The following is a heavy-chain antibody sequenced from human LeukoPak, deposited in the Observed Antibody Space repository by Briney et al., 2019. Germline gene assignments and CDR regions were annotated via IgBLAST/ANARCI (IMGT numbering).Heavy chain of an antibody. Sequence: GGSLRLSCAASGFTFSSYVMSWVRQAPGKGLEWVSGISWNSGSIGYADSVKGRFTISRDNAKNSLYLQMNSLRAEDTALYYCAKGGPFEVPAARRGMDVWGQGTTVTVSS. J-gene: IGHJ6*02. CDR2: ISWNSGSI. V-gene: IGHV3-9*01. CDR1: GFTFSSYV. D-gene: IGHD2-2*01. CDR3: AKGGPFEVPAARRGMDV.